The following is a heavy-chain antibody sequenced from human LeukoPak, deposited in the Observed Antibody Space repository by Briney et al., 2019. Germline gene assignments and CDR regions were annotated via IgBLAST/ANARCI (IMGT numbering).Heavy chain of an antibody. CDR2: INPNSGGA. CDR1: EYAFTGYY. Sequence: AASVKVSCKASEYAFTGYYMHWVRQAPGQGLEWMGRINPNSGGANYAQKFQGRVTMTRDTSISTAYMELSRLRSDDTAVYYCARQRDTMVRGVATRPNFDYWGQGTLVTVSS. CDR3: ARQRDTMVRGVATRPNFDY. V-gene: IGHV1-2*06. J-gene: IGHJ4*02. D-gene: IGHD3-10*01.